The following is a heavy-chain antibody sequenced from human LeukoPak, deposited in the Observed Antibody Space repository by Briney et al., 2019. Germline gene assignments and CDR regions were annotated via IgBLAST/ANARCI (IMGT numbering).Heavy chain of an antibody. D-gene: IGHD1-1*01. CDR3: TSGLSVRRSNNTPVDY. CDR2: IRSKANSYAT. CDR1: GFTFSGSA. V-gene: IGHV3-73*01. J-gene: IGHJ4*02. Sequence: PGGSLRLSCTASGFTFSGSAMHWVRQASGKGLEWVGRIRSKANSYATVYAASVKGRFTTSRDDSKNTAYLQMNSLKTEDTAVYYCTSGLSVRRSNNTPVDYWGQGTLVTVSS.